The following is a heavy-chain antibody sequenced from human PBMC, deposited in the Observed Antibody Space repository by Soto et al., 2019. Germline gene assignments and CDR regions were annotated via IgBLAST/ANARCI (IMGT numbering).Heavy chain of an antibody. J-gene: IGHJ4*02. CDR2: IYYSGST. CDR1: GGSISSGDYY. Sequence: QVQLQESGPGLVKPSQTLSLTCTVSGGSISSGDYYWSWIRQPPGKGLEWIGYIYYSGSTYYNPSLKSRVTITVDTSKNQFSLKLSSVTAADTAVYYCARDKLDGGPLYYFDYWGQGTLVTVSS. D-gene: IGHD1-1*01. V-gene: IGHV4-30-4*01. CDR3: ARDKLDGGPLYYFDY.